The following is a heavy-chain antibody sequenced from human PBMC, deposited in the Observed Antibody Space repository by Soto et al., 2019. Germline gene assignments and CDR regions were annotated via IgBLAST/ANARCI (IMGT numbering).Heavy chain of an antibody. V-gene: IGHV3-30-3*01. J-gene: IGHJ5*02. D-gene: IGHD4-17*01. CDR3: ARDRPYGDPNWFDP. CDR1: GFTFTSYT. CDR2: MSYDGSNS. Sequence: GGSLRLSCASSGFTFTSYTMHWVRQAPGKGLEWVAVMSYDGSNSNYADSVKGRFTISRDTSKSTLNLQMNSLRPDDTAIYYCARDRPYGDPNWFDPWGQGTLVTVSS.